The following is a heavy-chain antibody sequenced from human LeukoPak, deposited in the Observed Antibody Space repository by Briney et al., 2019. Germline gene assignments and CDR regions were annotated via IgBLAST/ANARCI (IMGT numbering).Heavy chain of an antibody. Sequence: SETPSLTCTVSGGSISSGSYYWSWIRQPAGTGLEWIGRIYTSGSTNYNPSLKSRVTISVDTPKNQFSLKLSSVPAADTAVYYCARANIAAAGTPFDYWGQGTLVTVSS. V-gene: IGHV4-61*02. D-gene: IGHD6-13*01. CDR2: IYTSGST. CDR1: GGSISSGSYY. CDR3: ARANIAAAGTPFDY. J-gene: IGHJ4*02.